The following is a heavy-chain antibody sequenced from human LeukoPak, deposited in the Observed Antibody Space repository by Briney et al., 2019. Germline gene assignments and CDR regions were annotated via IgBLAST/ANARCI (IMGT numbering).Heavy chain of an antibody. V-gene: IGHV4-59*06. D-gene: IGHD3-22*01. CDR1: GDSISSYY. J-gene: IGHJ4*02. CDR2: IHYTGST. Sequence: PSATLSLTCTVSGDSISSYYRSWIRQSPEKGLEWIGYIHYTGSTYYNPSLKSRVTISVDTSKNQFSLKLSSVTAADTAVYYCARSSSYYDSSGVFDYWGQGTLVTVSS. CDR3: ARSSSYYDSSGVFDY.